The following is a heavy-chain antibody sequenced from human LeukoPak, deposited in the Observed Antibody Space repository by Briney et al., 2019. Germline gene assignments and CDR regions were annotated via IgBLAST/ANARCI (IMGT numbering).Heavy chain of an antibody. V-gene: IGHV4-59*08. CDR3: ARPGVGSGRYGAFDI. D-gene: IGHD5-18*01. Sequence: PSETLSLTCAVSGGSISRYYWSWIRQPPGKGLEWIGYIYYSGSTNHNPSLESRVTMSVDTSKNQFSLKLRSVTAADTAAYYCARPGVGSGRYGAFDIWGQGTVVTVSS. J-gene: IGHJ3*02. CDR1: GGSISRYY. CDR2: IYYSGST.